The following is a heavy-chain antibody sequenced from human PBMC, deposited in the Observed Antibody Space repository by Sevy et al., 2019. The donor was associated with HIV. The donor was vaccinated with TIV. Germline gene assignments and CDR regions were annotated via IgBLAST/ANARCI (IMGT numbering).Heavy chain of an antibody. CDR2: IYYTGTT. Sequence: SETLSLTCTVSGGSISTYYWSWIRQPPGKGLEFIGYIYYTGTTNYNPSLKSRVSMSADTSKNQFSLKLTSVTAADTAVYYCARFGYYDSSGYFNEDAFDFWGQWTMVTVSS. J-gene: IGHJ3*01. CDR1: GGSISTYY. D-gene: IGHD3-22*01. CDR3: ARFGYYDSSGYFNEDAFDF. V-gene: IGHV4-59*13.